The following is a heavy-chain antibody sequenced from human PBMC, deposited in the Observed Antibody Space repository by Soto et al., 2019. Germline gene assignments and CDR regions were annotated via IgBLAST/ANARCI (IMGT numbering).Heavy chain of an antibody. V-gene: IGHV4-30-4*01. J-gene: IGHJ4*02. D-gene: IGHD1-7*01. CDR1: GVSISSDDYY. CDR2: IYYSGST. CDR3: ARETDFGITGTYVDW. Sequence: TSETLSLTCTVSGVSISSDDYYWSWIRQPPGKGLEWIGYIYYSGSTYYNPSLKSRVAISVDTSKNQFSLKLSSVTAADTAVYYCARETDFGITGTYVDWWGQGTLVTVSS.